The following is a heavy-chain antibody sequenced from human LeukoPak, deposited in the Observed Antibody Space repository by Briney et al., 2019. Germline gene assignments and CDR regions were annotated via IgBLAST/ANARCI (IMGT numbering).Heavy chain of an antibody. CDR3: TTDGEYSSSPYDY. D-gene: IGHD6-6*01. CDR2: IKSKTDGGTT. Sequence: GGSLRLSCAASGFTFSNAWMSWVRQAPGKGPEWVGRIKSKTDGGTTDYAAPVKGRFTISRDDSKNTLYLQMNSLKTEDTAVYYCTTDGEYSSSPYDYWGQGTLVTVSS. CDR1: GFTFSNAW. V-gene: IGHV3-15*01. J-gene: IGHJ4*02.